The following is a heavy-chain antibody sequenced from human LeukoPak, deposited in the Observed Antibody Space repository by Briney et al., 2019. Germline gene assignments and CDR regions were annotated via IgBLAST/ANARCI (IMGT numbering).Heavy chain of an antibody. CDR3: ARSALGYFDG. D-gene: IGHD7-27*01. Sequence: SDTVSLTCTDCPGCVRSGSSFGSCIRQPPGQGLEGIGYIYHCGTTHYNPSLKTRVTISADASKHQFSEKLSSVTAADAAVYYCARSALGYFDGRGQGTMVSVCS. CDR1: PGCVRSGSSF. J-gene: IGHJ4*02. CDR2: IYHCGTT. V-gene: IGHV4-61*01.